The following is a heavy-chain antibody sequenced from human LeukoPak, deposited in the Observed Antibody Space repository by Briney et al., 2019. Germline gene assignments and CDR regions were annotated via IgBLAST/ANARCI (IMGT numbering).Heavy chain of an antibody. J-gene: IGHJ4*02. CDR2: IYWDDDK. D-gene: IGHD4-23*01. CDR1: GFSLRTRGVG. CDR3: AHRSADYGGNSGYYFDY. V-gene: IGHV2-5*02. Sequence: SGPTLFHPPPTLTLTCTFSGFSLRTRGVGVGWIRQPPGKALEWLSLIYWDDDKRYSPSLKTRLTITKDTSKNQVVLTMTNMDPVDTATYYCAHRSADYGGNSGYYFDYWGQGTLVTVSS.